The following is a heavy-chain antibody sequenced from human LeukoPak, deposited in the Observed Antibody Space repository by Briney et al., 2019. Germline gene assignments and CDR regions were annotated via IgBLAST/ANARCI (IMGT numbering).Heavy chain of an antibody. CDR3: ARFKRYCSGGSCYYYYYYYMDV. J-gene: IGHJ6*03. CDR1: GGSFSGYY. V-gene: IGHV4-34*01. CDR2: LNHSGST. Sequence: SETLSLTCAVYGGSFSGYYRSWIRQPPGKGLEWIGELNHSGSTNYNPSLKSRVTISVDTSKNQFSLKLSSVTAADTAVYYCARFKRYCSGGSCYYYYYYYMDVWGKGATVTVSS. D-gene: IGHD2-15*01.